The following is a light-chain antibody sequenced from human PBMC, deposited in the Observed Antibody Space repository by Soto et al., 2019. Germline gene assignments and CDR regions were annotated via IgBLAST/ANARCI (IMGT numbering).Light chain of an antibody. CDR2: GAS. CDR1: QALRRTY. J-gene: IGKJ2*01. CDR3: HQDDNAPQT. Sequence: EIVLFKSACTLSLSPGERATLSCKAIQALRRTYIAWYQQKLGQAPRVLIYGASNRATGIPDRFSGSGSGTDFTLTISRLEPEDFAVYYCHQDDNAPQTLGQGTKVDIK. V-gene: IGKV3-20*01.